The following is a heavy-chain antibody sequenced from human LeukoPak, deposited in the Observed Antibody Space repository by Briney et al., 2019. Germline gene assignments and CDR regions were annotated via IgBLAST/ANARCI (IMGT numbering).Heavy chain of an antibody. D-gene: IGHD1-26*01. J-gene: IGHJ5*02. V-gene: IGHV3-23*01. CDR2: ISGCGVST. Sequence: GGSLRLSCAASGFTFSSYAMSWVRQAPGKGLEWVSVISGCGVSTYYADSVKGRFTISRDNSKNPLYLQMNSLRAEDTAVYYCAKEPSKWELSFWSDPWGQGTLVTVSS. CDR1: GFTFSSYA. CDR3: AKEPSKWELSFWSDP.